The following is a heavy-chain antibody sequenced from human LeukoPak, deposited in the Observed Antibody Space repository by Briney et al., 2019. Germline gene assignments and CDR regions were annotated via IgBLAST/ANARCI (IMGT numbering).Heavy chain of an antibody. CDR3: ARRVAVAGTQNEFDY. D-gene: IGHD6-19*01. V-gene: IGHV4-39*01. CDR1: GGSISSSSYY. J-gene: IGHJ4*02. Sequence: RSETLSLTCTVSGGSISSSSYYWGWIRQPPGKGLEWIGSIYYSGSTYYNPSLKSRVTISVDTSKNQFSLKLSSVTAADTAVYYCARRVAVAGTQNEFDYWGQGTLVTVSS. CDR2: IYYSGST.